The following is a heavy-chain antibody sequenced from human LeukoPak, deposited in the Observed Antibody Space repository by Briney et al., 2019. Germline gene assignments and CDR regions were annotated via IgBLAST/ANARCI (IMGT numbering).Heavy chain of an antibody. J-gene: IGHJ5*02. Sequence: GGSLRLSCAASGSTVSSNYMSWVRQAPGKGLEWVSLIFSGGGTYYADSVKGRFTISRDSSKNTLYLQMNSLRAEDTALYYCARDPGAAAGNLWSWGQGTLVTVSS. CDR2: IFSGGGT. CDR1: GSTVSSNY. CDR3: ARDPGAAAGNLWS. D-gene: IGHD6-25*01. V-gene: IGHV3-66*01.